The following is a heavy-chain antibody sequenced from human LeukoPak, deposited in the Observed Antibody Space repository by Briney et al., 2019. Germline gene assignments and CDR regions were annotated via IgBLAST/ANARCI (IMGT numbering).Heavy chain of an antibody. D-gene: IGHD6-19*01. CDR3: ARATGYSSGWYDYFDY. J-gene: IGHJ4*02. V-gene: IGHV4-61*02. Sequence: SQTLSLTCTVSGGSISSGSYYWSWIRQPAGKGLEWIGRIYTSGSTNYNPSLKSRVTISVDTSKNQFSLKLSSVTAADTAVYYCARATGYSSGWYDYFDYWGQGTLVTVSS. CDR2: IYTSGST. CDR1: GGSISSGSYY.